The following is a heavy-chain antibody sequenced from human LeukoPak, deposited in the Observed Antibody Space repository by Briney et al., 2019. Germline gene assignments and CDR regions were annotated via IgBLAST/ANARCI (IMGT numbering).Heavy chain of an antibody. J-gene: IGHJ4*02. CDR2: IYYTGNT. V-gene: IGHV4-59*08. D-gene: IGHD3-22*01. CDR1: PLSVTNYY. CDR3: ARHASYFYSSPYAD. Sequence: SETLSLTCAVSPLSVTNYYWSWIRQTPGKGLEWIGYIYYTGNTNYNPSLKSRVTLSLDASKNEFSLRLNSETATDTAVYYCARHASYFYSSPYADWGQGTLVTVSS.